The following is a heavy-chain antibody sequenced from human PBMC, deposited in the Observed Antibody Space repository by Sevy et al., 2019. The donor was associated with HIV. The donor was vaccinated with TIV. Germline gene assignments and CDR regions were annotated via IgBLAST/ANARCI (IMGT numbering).Heavy chain of an antibody. V-gene: IGHV3-21*01. CDR1: GFTFSSYS. CDR2: ISSSSSYI. J-gene: IGHJ6*03. D-gene: IGHD2-15*01. Sequence: GSLRLSCAASGFTFSSYSMNWVRQAPGKGLEWVSSISSSSSYIYYADSVKGRFTISRDNAKNSLYLQMNSLRAEDTAVYYCARMSSVDIVVVVAATPHYMDVWGKGTTVTVSS. CDR3: ARMSSVDIVVVVAATPHYMDV.